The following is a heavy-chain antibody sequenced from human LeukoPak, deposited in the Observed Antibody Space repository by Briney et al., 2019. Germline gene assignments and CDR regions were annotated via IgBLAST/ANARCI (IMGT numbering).Heavy chain of an antibody. V-gene: IGHV3-64*01. CDR2: ISSNGRST. D-gene: IGHD2-8*01. Sequence: GGSLRLSCVASGFTFSSYAMHWVRQAPGKGLEYVSAISSNGRSTYYANSVKGRFTISRDNSKNTLYLQTGSLRTEDMAVYYCARVLGGHTNGLDYWGQGTLVTVSS. J-gene: IGHJ4*02. CDR1: GFTFSSYA. CDR3: ARVLGGHTNGLDY.